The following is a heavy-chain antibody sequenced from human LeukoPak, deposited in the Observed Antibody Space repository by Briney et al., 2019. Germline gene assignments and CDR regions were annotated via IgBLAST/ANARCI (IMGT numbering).Heavy chain of an antibody. Sequence: SGPTLVNPTQTLTLTCTFSGFSLTTRGVGVGWIRQPPGKALEWLALIYWDDDERYGPSLQSRLTIAKATSKNQVVLTMTNMDPVDTATYFCTHRPNFQYYFDSWGQGTLVTVSS. J-gene: IGHJ4*02. V-gene: IGHV2-5*05. CDR1: GFSLTTRGVG. CDR2: IYWDDDE. CDR3: THRPNFQYYFDS. D-gene: IGHD4/OR15-4a*01.